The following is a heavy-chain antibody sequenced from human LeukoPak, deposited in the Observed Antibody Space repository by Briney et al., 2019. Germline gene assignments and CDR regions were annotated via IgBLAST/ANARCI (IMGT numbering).Heavy chain of an antibody. D-gene: IGHD1-7*01. CDR3: TTDEDWNYARKDV. Sequence: GGSLRLSCAASGFTFNYAWMSWVRQVPGKGLEWVGQTVSEIDGGTTNYAAPVKGRFTISRDDSKSTLYLQMNSLKIEDTAVYYCTTDEDWNYARKDVWGQGATVIVSS. V-gene: IGHV3-15*04. CDR2: TVSEIDGGTT. CDR1: GFTFNYAW. J-gene: IGHJ6*02.